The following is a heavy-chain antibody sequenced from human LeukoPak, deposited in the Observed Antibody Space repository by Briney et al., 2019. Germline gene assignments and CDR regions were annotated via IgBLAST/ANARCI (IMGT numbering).Heavy chain of an antibody. CDR2: IYTSGST. Sequence: SETLSLTCTVSGGSISSYYWSWIRQPPGKGLEWIGRIYTSGSTNYNPSLKSRVTMSVDTSKNQFSLKLSSVTAADTAVYYCAREITNYYYYYYMDVWGKGTTVTISS. CDR1: GGSISSYY. J-gene: IGHJ6*03. V-gene: IGHV4-4*07. CDR3: AREITNYYYYYYMDV.